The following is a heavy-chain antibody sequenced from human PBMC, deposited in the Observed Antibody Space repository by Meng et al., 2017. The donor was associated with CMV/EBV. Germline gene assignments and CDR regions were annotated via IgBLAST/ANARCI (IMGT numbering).Heavy chain of an antibody. CDR1: GYTFTTYD. CDR3: ARDLQLNLRFLEWLPLGGNYYYGMDV. J-gene: IGHJ6*02. Sequence: ASVKVSCKASGYTFTTYDINWVRQATGQGLEWMGWMNPNSGNTGYAQKFQGRVTMTRVTSISTAYMELSSLTSDDTAVYYCARDLQLNLRFLEWLPLGGNYYYGMDVWGQGTTVTVSS. CDR2: MNPNSGNT. D-gene: IGHD3-3*01. V-gene: IGHV1-8*01.